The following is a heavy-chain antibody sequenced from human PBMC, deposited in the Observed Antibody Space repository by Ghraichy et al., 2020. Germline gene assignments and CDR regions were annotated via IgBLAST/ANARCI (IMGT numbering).Heavy chain of an antibody. D-gene: IGHD6-13*01. CDR3: ARLPYSSSWYGYFDY. CDR1: GGSISSYY. V-gene: IGHV4-59*08. Sequence: SETLSLTCTVSGGSISSYYWSWIRQPPGKGLEWIGYIYYSGSTNYNPSLKSRVTISVDTSKNQFSLKLSSVTAADTAVYYCARLPYSSSWYGYFDYWGQGTLVTVSS. CDR2: IYYSGST. J-gene: IGHJ4*02.